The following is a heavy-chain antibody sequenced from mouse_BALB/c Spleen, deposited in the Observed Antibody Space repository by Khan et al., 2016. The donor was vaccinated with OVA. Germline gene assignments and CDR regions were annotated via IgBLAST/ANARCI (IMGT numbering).Heavy chain of an antibody. CDR3: ARNSYMYDFTY. D-gene: IGHD2-14*01. V-gene: IGHV2-2*01. CDR1: GFSLTTYG. J-gene: IGHJ3*01. CDR2: IWSGGTT. Sequence: QVRLKESGPGLVQPSQSLSITCTVSGFSLTTYGVHWVRQSPGKGLEWLGVIWSGGTTDYNAAFISRLSITKDNSKSQVFFKMNSLQPDDTAMYYCARNSYMYDFTYWGQGTLVTVSA.